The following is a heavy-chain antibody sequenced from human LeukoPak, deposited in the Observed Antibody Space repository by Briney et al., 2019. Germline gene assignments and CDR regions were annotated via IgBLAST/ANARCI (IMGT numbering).Heavy chain of an antibody. V-gene: IGHV5-51*01. CDR1: GYSFTNDW. CDR3: ARSTTVVTFNWFDL. CDR2: IYPGDSDT. Sequence: GESLKISCKGSGYSFTNDWIGWVRQMPGKGLEWMGIIYPGDSDTRYSPSFQGQITISADKSINTAYLQWSSLKASDTAMYYCARSTTVVTFNWFDLWGQGTLVTVSS. D-gene: IGHD4-23*01. J-gene: IGHJ5*02.